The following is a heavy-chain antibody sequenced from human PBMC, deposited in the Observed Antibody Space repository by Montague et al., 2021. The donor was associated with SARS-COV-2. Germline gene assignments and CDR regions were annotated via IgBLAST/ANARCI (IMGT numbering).Heavy chain of an antibody. CDR3: ARGRQSLYSNYFGGVSPYYFDC. J-gene: IGHJ4*02. V-gene: IGHV3-33*01. D-gene: IGHD4-11*01. CDR2: IWYDGSNN. Sequence: SLRLSCAASGFTFSSYGMHWVRQAPAKGLDWVAVIWYDGSNNYYAASVNGRFTISRDNSHNTLYLQMNSLRAEVTAVYYCARGRQSLYSNYFGGVSPYYFDCWGQGTLVTVSS. CDR1: GFTFSSYG.